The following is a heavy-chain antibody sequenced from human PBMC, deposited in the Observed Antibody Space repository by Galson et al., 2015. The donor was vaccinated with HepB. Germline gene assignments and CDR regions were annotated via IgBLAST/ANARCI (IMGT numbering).Heavy chain of an antibody. CDR2: ISDSGDST. CDR1: GFIFNNYA. Sequence: SLRLSCAASGFIFNNYAMSWVRQAPGKGLEWVSVISDSGDSTYYADPVKGRFTISRDNSKNTLFLQMNSLRAEDTAIYYCARGRSQGVAGALDYWGQGTLVTVSS. J-gene: IGHJ4*02. V-gene: IGHV3-23*01. CDR3: ARGRSQGVAGALDY. D-gene: IGHD3-3*02.